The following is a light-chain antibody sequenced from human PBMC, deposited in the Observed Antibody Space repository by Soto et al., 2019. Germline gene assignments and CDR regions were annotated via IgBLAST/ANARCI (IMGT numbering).Light chain of an antibody. CDR1: QSISSW. V-gene: IGKV1-5*01. J-gene: IGKJ1*01. CDR2: DAS. CDR3: QQYHTYSWT. Sequence: DIQMTQSPSTLSASVGDRVTITCRASQSISSWLAWYQQKPGKAPKLLIFDASSLESGVPSTFSGSGSGTEFTLTITSLQPDDFATYYCQQYHTYSWTFGQGTKVDIK.